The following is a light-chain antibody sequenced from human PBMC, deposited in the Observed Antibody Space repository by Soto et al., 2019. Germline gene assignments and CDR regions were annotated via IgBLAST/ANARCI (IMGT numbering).Light chain of an antibody. CDR2: AAS. Sequence: DIQMTQSPSAMSASVGDRVTITCRASQDIRNYLVWFQQKPGKVPKRLIYAASSVPSGVPSMFSGNGRGTDINLKNSSLQPEDFAVYYCLHHNSYPLTFGGGTKVELK. J-gene: IGKJ4*01. CDR1: QDIRNY. V-gene: IGKV1-17*03. CDR3: LHHNSYPLT.